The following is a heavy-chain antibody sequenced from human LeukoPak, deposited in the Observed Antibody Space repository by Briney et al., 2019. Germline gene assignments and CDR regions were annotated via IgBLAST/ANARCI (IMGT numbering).Heavy chain of an antibody. CDR1: GFTFSSYA. CDR2: ISGSGGST. Sequence: GGSLRLSCAASGFTFSSYAMSWVRQAPGEGLEWVSAISGSGGSTYYADSVKGRFTISRDNSKNTLYLQMNSLRAEDTAVYYCAKHYDILTGYSNWFDPWGQGTLVTVSS. D-gene: IGHD3-9*01. J-gene: IGHJ5*02. CDR3: AKHYDILTGYSNWFDP. V-gene: IGHV3-23*01.